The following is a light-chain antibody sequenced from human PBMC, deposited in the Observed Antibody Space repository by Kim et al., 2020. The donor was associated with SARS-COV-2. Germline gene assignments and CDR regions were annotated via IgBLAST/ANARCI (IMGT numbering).Light chain of an antibody. CDR3: KSRDTSGYLLV. CDR1: SLRSYY. Sequence: SSELTQDPAVSVALGQTVRITCQGDSLRSYYASWYQQKPGQAPVLVMYAKNNRPSGIPDRFSGSSSGNTASLTITGAPAEDEADYYCKSRDTSGYLLVFGGGTQLTVL. V-gene: IGLV3-19*01. J-gene: IGLJ2*01. CDR2: AKN.